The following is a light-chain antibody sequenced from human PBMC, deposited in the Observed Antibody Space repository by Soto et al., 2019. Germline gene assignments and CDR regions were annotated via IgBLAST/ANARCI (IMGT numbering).Light chain of an antibody. V-gene: IGLV3-21*04. CDR2: YNV. CDR3: QLWDSTSEHLV. Sequence: SYELTQPPSVSLAPGKTARITCGGDYIGSKSVHWYQQRPGQAPVMVISYNVDRPTGIPQRFSGSNSGNTATLTISRVEAGDEADYYCQLWDSTSEHLVFGRGTQRTV. CDR1: YIGSKS. J-gene: IGLJ2*01.